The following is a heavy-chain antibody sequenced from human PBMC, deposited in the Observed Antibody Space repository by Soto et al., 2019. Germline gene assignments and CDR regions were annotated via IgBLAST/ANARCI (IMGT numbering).Heavy chain of an antibody. V-gene: IGHV4-59*01. CDR3: ARDGDYLYYYGMDV. D-gene: IGHD4-17*01. J-gene: IGHJ6*02. CDR2: IYYSGST. CDR1: GGSISSYY. Sequence: QVQLQESGPGLVKPSETLSLTCTVSGGSISSYYWSWIRQPPGKGLEWIGYIYYSGSTNYNPSLQSRVTISVDTSKNQFSLKLSSVTAADTAVYYCARDGDYLYYYGMDVWGQGTTVTVSS.